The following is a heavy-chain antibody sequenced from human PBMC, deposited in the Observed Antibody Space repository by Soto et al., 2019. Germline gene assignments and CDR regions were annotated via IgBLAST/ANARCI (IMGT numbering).Heavy chain of an antibody. CDR2: VSIGGST. J-gene: IGHJ4*02. V-gene: IGHV3-23*01. Sequence: LRLSCAASGFTFSSYAMGWVRQGPGKGLEWVAVVSIGGSTHYADSVRGRFTISRDNSKNTLSLQMNSLTAEDTAVYFCAKRRGAGGQFDYWGQGALVTVSS. D-gene: IGHD2-15*01. CDR3: AKRRGAGGQFDY. CDR1: GFTFSSYA.